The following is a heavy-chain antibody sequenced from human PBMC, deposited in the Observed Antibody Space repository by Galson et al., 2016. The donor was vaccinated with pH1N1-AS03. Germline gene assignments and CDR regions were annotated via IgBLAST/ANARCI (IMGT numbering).Heavy chain of an antibody. CDR3: ARDFGSGHYTNYYNYGMDV. CDR2: IHHSGSPT. CDR1: GGSFSGYY. J-gene: IGHJ6*02. Sequence: ETLSLTCAVYGGSFSGYYWSWIRQPPGKGLEWIGEIHHSGSPTNYSPSLKSRVTISVDTSKNQFSLKLSSVTAADTAIYFCARDFGSGHYTNYYNYGMDVWGPGTTVTVSS. V-gene: IGHV4-34*01. D-gene: IGHD3-10*01.